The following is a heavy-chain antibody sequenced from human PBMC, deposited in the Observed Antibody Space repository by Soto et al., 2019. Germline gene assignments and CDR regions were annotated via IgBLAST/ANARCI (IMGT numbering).Heavy chain of an antibody. V-gene: IGHV4-39*01. CDR2: VYYSGIT. CDR3: AKHKRDSPINFDY. Sequence: HLQLQESGTGLVKPSETLSLTCTVSSGSINTDRYYWGWVRQSPGKGLEWLGSVYYSGITYYNPSLKSRVTISGDTSKNQFSLQLNSVTATDTAVYYCAKHKRDSPINFDYWGQGILVTVSS. J-gene: IGHJ4*02. CDR1: SGSINTDRYY.